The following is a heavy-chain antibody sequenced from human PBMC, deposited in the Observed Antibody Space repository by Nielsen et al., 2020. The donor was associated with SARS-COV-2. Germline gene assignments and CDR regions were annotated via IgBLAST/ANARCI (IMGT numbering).Heavy chain of an antibody. D-gene: IGHD2-2*01. V-gene: IGHV3-33*01. CDR1: GFTFSSYG. CDR3: ARPAEDIVVVPAAPFDY. CDR2: IWYDGSNK. Sequence: GGSLRLSCAASGFTFSSYGMHWVRQAPGKGLEWVAVIWYDGSNKYYADSVKGRFTISRDNSKNTLYLQMNSLRAEDTAVYYCARPAEDIVVVPAAPFDYWGQGTLVTVSS. J-gene: IGHJ4*02.